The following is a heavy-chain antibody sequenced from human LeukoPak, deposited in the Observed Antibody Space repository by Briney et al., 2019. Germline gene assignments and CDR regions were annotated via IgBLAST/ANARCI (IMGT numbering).Heavy chain of an antibody. D-gene: IGHD2-2*01. CDR3: VSFYETY. V-gene: IGHV3-74*01. Sequence: GGSLRLSCAASGNYWMHWVRQAPGKGLVWVSHINSDGSWTSYADSVKGRFTISKDNAKNTVYLQMNNLRAEDMAVYYCVSFYETYWGRGTLVTVSS. J-gene: IGHJ4*02. CDR2: INSDGSWT. CDR1: GNYW.